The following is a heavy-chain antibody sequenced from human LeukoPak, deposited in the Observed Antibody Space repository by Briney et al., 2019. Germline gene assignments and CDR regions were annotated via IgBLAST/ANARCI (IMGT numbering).Heavy chain of an antibody. CDR1: GYTFTSYA. Sequence: WASVKVSCKASGYTFTSYAMNWVRQAPGQGLEWMGGIIPIFGTANYAQKFQGRATITADKSTSTAYMELSSLRSEDTAVYYCASGKDYDSSGYYYYYYYMDVWGKGTTVTVSS. CDR2: IIPIFGTA. J-gene: IGHJ6*03. V-gene: IGHV1-69*06. CDR3: ASGKDYDSSGYYYYYYYMDV. D-gene: IGHD3-22*01.